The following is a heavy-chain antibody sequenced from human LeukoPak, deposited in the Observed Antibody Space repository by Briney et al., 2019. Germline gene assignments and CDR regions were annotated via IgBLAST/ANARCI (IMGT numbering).Heavy chain of an antibody. CDR2: IYYSGST. V-gene: IGHV4-59*01. CDR1: GGSISSYY. Sequence: PSETLSLTCTVSGGSISSYYWSWIRQPPGKGLEWIGYIYYSGSTNYNPSLKSRVTISVDTSKNQFSLKLSSVTAADTAVYYCARALYYDSSWFDPWGQGTLVTVSS. D-gene: IGHD3-22*01. J-gene: IGHJ5*02. CDR3: ARALYYDSSWFDP.